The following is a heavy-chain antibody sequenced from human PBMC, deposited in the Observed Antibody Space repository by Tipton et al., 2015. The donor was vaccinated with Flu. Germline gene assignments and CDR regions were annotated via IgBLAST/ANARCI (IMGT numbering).Heavy chain of an antibody. J-gene: IGHJ5*02. V-gene: IGHV4-59*12. D-gene: IGHD3-10*01. CDR2: IFYTGDT. Sequence: TLSLTCTVSGGSFSNYYWNWIRQPPGKGLEWIGYIFYTGDTSYNPSLKSRVTISTETSKNQFSLKLTSVTAADTAVYFCAKDPYGSGRYSPWGQGTLVTVSS. CDR3: AKDPYGSGRYSP. CDR1: GGSFSNYY.